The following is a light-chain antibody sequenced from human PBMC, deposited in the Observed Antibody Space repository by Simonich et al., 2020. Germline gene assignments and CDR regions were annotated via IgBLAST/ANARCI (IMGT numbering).Light chain of an antibody. CDR1: TGAVTSGHY. Sequence: QAVVTQEPSLTVSPGGTVTLTCGPSTGAVTSGHYPYWFQQKPGQAPRPLIYDTSNKHSWTPARFSGSLLGGKAALTLSGAQPEDEADYYCSSYTSSSTVVFGGGTKLTVL. V-gene: IGLV7-46*01. CDR2: DTS. J-gene: IGLJ2*01. CDR3: SSYTSSSTVV.